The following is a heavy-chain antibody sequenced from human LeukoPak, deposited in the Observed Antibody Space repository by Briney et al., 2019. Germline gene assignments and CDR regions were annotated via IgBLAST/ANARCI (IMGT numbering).Heavy chain of an antibody. CDR1: GYSISSGYY. Sequence: PSETLSLTCAVSGYSISSGYYWVWIRQPPGQGLEWIGSIYHSGSTYYNPSLKSRVTISVDTSKNQFSLKLSSVTAADTAVYYCAREGSMTARPFVSIDYWGQGTLVTVSS. CDR3: AREGSMTARPFVSIDY. J-gene: IGHJ4*02. D-gene: IGHD6-6*01. V-gene: IGHV4-38-2*02. CDR2: IYHSGST.